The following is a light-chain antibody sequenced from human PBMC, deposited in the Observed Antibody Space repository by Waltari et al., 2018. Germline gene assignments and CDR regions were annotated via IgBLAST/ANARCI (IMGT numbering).Light chain of an antibody. CDR2: RDN. J-gene: IGLJ2*01. CDR3: QVWDRSVVI. CDR1: NIGSKN. V-gene: IGLV3-9*01. Sequence: SYELTQPRSVSVALGQTARISCEADNIGSKNVHWYQQKPGQAPILVISRDNNRPSGIPERFSGSNSGNTATLIISRAQDGDEADYSCQVWDRSVVIFGGGTK.